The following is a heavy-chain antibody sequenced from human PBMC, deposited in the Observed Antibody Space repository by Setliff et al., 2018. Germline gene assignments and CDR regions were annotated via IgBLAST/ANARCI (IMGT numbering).Heavy chain of an antibody. V-gene: IGHV3-74*01. CDR3: ARATGWLQLS. CDR1: GFTFSSHW. J-gene: IGHJ4*02. CDR2: INSDGSST. Sequence: GGSLRLSCAAAGFTFSSHWMHWVRQAPGKRLMWVSRINSDGSSTSYADSVKGRFTISRDNAKNTLYLQMNSLGAEDTAVYYCARATGWLQLSWGQGTQVTVSS. D-gene: IGHD5-12*01.